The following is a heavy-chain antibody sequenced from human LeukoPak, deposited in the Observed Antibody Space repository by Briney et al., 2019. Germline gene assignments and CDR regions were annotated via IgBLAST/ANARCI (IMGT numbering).Heavy chain of an antibody. CDR2: ISYGGAA. J-gene: IGHJ4*02. CDR1: GGSISSYY. Sequence: PSETLSLTCTVSGGSISSYYWSWIRQPPGKGLEWIGYISYGGAASYNPSLKRRVTISVASPKNRFSLRLSSLTAADTALYYCARHGGTLDYFDYWGPGSLVTVSS. D-gene: IGHD1-26*01. CDR3: ARHGGTLDYFDY. V-gene: IGHV4-59*08.